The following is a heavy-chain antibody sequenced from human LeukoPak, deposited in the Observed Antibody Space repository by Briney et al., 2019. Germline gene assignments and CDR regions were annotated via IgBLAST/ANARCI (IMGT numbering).Heavy chain of an antibody. V-gene: IGHV4-59*08. CDR3: ARLLADNWFDP. CDR1: GGAITGYY. J-gene: IGHJ5*02. CDR2: IYYGVST. Sequence: SETLSLTCTVSGGAITGYYWSWIRQPPGKGLEWIGYIYYGVSTNYNPSLKSRVTISLDTSKKQISLKVRSVTAADTAIYYCARLLADNWFDPWGQGTLVTVSS. D-gene: IGHD6-13*01.